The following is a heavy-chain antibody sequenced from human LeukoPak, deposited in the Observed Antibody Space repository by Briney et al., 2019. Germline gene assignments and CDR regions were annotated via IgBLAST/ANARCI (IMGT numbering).Heavy chain of an antibody. D-gene: IGHD3-3*01. Sequence: SETLSLTCAVYGASYNAYYWSWIRQPPGKGLEWIGDIDHRGTATYNPPLKSRLTISADASKNQFSLKLNSVTDADTAVYYCAVGITILGVAASFDSWGQGNLAIVSS. CDR1: GASYNAYY. CDR2: IDHRGTA. J-gene: IGHJ4*02. CDR3: AVGITILGVAASFDS. V-gene: IGHV4-34*01.